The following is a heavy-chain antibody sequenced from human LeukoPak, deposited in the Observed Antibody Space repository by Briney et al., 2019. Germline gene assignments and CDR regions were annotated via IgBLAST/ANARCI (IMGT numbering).Heavy chain of an antibody. J-gene: IGHJ4*02. Sequence: GGSLRLSCAASGFTFSSYAMSWVRQAPGKGLEWVSAIGGSGGNTYYADSVKGRFTISRDNSKNTLYLHMNSLRAEDTAVYYCAEDHYSNNQYYFDYWGQGTLVTVSS. V-gene: IGHV3-23*01. D-gene: IGHD4-11*01. CDR1: GFTFSSYA. CDR3: AEDHYSNNQYYFDY. CDR2: IGGSGGNT.